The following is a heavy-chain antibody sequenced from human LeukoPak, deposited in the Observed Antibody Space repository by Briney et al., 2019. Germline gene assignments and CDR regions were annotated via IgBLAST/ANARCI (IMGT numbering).Heavy chain of an antibody. CDR3: ARDNGWTRDY. D-gene: IGHD6-19*01. Sequence: GGSLRLSCEGSGFTFSNYWMGWVRQAPGKGLQWVANIKQDGSEKYYVDSVKGRFTISRDNAKNSLYLQMNSLRAEDTAVYYCARDNGWTRDYWGQGTLVTVSS. CDR1: GFTFSNYW. CDR2: IKQDGSEK. V-gene: IGHV3-7*01. J-gene: IGHJ4*02.